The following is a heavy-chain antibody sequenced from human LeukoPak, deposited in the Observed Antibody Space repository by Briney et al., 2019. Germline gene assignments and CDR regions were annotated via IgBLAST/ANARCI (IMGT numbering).Heavy chain of an antibody. V-gene: IGHV3-23*01. Sequence: GGSLRLSCAASGFTFGSYAMSWVRQAPGKRLEWVSLISGSGGSTYYADSVKGRFTISRDNSKNTLYLQVNSLRAEDTAVYYCAKGGKWDVTPFDYWGQGTLVTVSS. CDR3: AKGGKWDVTPFDY. CDR2: ISGSGGST. J-gene: IGHJ4*02. CDR1: GFTFGSYA. D-gene: IGHD1-26*01.